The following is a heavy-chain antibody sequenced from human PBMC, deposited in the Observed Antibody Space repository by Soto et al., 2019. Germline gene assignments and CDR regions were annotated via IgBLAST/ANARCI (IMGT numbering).Heavy chain of an antibody. V-gene: IGHV3-23*01. J-gene: IGHJ5*01. CDR2: ISGSGGGT. Sequence: PVGFLRLSCAASGFIFFDYAMSWVRQAPGKGLEWVSTISGSGGGTYSADSVKGRFSISRDNSKNTLYLQLSSLTAEDTAVYYCAKISAFDTSGVDSWGQGALVTVSS. CDR1: GFIFFDYA. CDR3: AKISAFDTSGVDS. D-gene: IGHD3-22*01.